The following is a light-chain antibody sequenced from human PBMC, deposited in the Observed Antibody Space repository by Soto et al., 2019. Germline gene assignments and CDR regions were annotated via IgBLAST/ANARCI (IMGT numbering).Light chain of an antibody. Sequence: QSVLTQPASVSGSPGQSITISCTGTSSDVGSYNFVSWYQQHPGKAPKLMIYEVTKRPSRVSNRFSGSKSGNTASLTISGLQAEDESDYYCCSYARSSTLVFGGGTKVTVL. J-gene: IGLJ2*01. V-gene: IGLV2-23*02. CDR1: SSDVGSYNF. CDR3: CSYARSSTLV. CDR2: EVT.